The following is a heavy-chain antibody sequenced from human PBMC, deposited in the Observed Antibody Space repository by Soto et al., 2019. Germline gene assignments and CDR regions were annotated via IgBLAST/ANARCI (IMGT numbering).Heavy chain of an antibody. CDR2: VIPILGIA. CDR1: GGTFSSYT. V-gene: IGHV1-69*02. D-gene: IGHD2-2*01. Sequence: SVKVSCKASGGTFSSYTISWVRQAPGQGLEWMGRVIPILGIANYAQKFQGRVTITADKSTSTAYMELSSLRSEDTAVYYCARVGCSSTSCSGEIGAFDIWGQGTMVTVSS. CDR3: ARVGCSSTSCSGEIGAFDI. J-gene: IGHJ3*02.